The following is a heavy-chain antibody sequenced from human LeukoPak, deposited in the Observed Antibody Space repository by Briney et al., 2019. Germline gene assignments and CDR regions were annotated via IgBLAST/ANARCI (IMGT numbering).Heavy chain of an antibody. J-gene: IGHJ4*02. CDR1: GFTFTSYS. Sequence: GGSLRLSCAASGFTFTSYSMNWVRQAPGKGLEWVSVIHTDGSTYSSDSVKGRFTISRDNSKNPLFLQMNSLRVEDTAVYYCARDRPYGGKGDFDYWGQGTLVTVSS. V-gene: IGHV3-66*01. D-gene: IGHD4-23*01. CDR3: ARDRPYGGKGDFDY. CDR2: IHTDGST.